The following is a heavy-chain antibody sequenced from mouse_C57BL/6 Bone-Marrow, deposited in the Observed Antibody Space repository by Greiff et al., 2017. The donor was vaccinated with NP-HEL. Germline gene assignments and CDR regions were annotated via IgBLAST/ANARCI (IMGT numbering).Heavy chain of an antibody. Sequence: QVQLKESGAELMKPGASVKLSCKATGYTFTGYWIEWVKQRPGHGLEWIGEILPGSGSTNYNEKFKGKATLTADTSSNTAYMQLSSLTTEDSAIYYCARSGTAQATPFFAYWGQGTLVTVSA. CDR3: ARSGTAQATPFFAY. CDR1: GYTFTGYW. CDR2: ILPGSGST. D-gene: IGHD3-2*02. V-gene: IGHV1-9*01. J-gene: IGHJ3*01.